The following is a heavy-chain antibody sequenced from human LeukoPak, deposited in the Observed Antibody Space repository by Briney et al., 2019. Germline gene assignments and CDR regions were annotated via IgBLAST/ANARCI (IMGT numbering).Heavy chain of an antibody. V-gene: IGHV3-48*03. CDR1: GFTFSSYE. Sequence: GGSLRLSCAAFGFTFSSYEMNWVRQAPGKGLEWVSYISDSGRTIKYADSVKGRFTMSRDNAKNSLYLQMNSLRAEDTAVYYCARDNSGWSLDPWGQGTLVTVSS. D-gene: IGHD6-19*01. J-gene: IGHJ5*02. CDR3: ARDNSGWSLDP. CDR2: ISDSGRTI.